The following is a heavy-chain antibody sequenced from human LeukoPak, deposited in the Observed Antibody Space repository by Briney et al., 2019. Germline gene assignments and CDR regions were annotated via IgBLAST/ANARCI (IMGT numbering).Heavy chain of an antibody. CDR3: VRGGRGERPNY. D-gene: IGHD1-26*01. V-gene: IGHV3-7*01. Sequence: PGGSLRLSCAASGFTFTTYWMSWVRQAPRKGLEWVANIKQDGSEKKYVDSVKGRFTISRDNAKNSVYLQMNSLGVEDTAVYYCVRGGRGERPNYWGQGTLVTVSS. CDR1: GFTFTTYW. CDR2: IKQDGSEK. J-gene: IGHJ4*02.